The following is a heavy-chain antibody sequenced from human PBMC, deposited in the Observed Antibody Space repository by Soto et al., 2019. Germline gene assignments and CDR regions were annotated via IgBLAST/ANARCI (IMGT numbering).Heavy chain of an antibody. J-gene: IGHJ5*02. V-gene: IGHV4-30-4*01. CDR3: AGQRSPEGWFDP. D-gene: IGHD3-10*01. CDR2: IYDSGSS. CDR1: GASISSGDYF. Sequence: SETLSLTCTVSGASISSGDYFWSWIRQPPGKGLEWIGYIYDSGSSYYNPSLKSRITMSVDTSKNQFSLKLSSVTAEDTAIYYCAGQRSPEGWFDPWGQGTLVTVSS.